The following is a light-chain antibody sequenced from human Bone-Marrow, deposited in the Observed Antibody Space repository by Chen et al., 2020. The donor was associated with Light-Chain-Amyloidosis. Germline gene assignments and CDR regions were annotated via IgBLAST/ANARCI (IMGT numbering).Light chain of an antibody. V-gene: IGKV2-28*01. J-gene: IGKJ1*01. CDR3: MQALQAPWT. CDR1: QSLLQSNGYKY. CDR2: LGS. Sequence: DLVMTQSPLSLLVNPAEPASISCRSSQSLLQSNGYKYLDWYLQKPGQSPQLLIYLGSNRASGVPERFSGSGSGTDFTLKISRVEAEDVGVYYCMQALQAPWTFGQGTKVEIK.